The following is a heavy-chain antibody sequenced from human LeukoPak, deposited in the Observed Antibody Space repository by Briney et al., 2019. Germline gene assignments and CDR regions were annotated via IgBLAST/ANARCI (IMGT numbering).Heavy chain of an antibody. J-gene: IGHJ5*02. V-gene: IGHV4-59*08. Sequence: PSETLSLTCTVSGGSISSYYWSWLRQPPGKGLEWIGYIYYSGSTNYNPSLKSRVTISVDTSKNQFSLKLNSVTAADTAVYYCTRQWSYVDHPHNWFDPWGQGTLVAVSS. CDR2: IYYSGST. D-gene: IGHD3-10*01. CDR3: TRQWSYVDHPHNWFDP. CDR1: GGSISSYY.